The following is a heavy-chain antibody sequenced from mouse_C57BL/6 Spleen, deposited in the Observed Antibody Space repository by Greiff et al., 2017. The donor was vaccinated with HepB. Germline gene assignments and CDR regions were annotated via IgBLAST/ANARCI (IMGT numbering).Heavy chain of an antibody. CDR3: ARIRGMPLDY. CDR1: GYTFTDYY. V-gene: IGHV1-26*01. D-gene: IGHD6-1*01. Sequence: EVQLQQSGPELVKPGASVKISCKASGYTFTDYYMNWVKQSHGKSLEWIGDINPNNGGTSYNQKFKGKATLTVDKSSSTAYMELRSLTSEDSAVYYCARIRGMPLDYWGQGTTLTVSS. J-gene: IGHJ2*01. CDR2: INPNNGGT.